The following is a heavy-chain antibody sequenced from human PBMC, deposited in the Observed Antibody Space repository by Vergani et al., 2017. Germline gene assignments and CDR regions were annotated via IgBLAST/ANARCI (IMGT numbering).Heavy chain of an antibody. V-gene: IGHV4-34*01. CDR3: AAGIVSYFDY. J-gene: IGHJ4*02. CDR2: INHSGST. D-gene: IGHD3-22*01. Sequence: QVQLQQWGAGLLKPSETLSLTCAVYGGSFSGYYWSWIRQPPGKGLEWIGEINHSGSTNYNPSLKSRVTISVDTSKNTLYLQMNSLRAEDTAVYYCAAGIVSYFDYWGQGTLVTVSS. CDR1: GGSFSGYY.